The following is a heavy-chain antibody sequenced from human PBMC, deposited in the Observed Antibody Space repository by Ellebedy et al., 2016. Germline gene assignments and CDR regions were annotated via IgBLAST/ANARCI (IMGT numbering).Heavy chain of an antibody. D-gene: IGHD6-13*01. V-gene: IGHV4-39*01. CDR3: AGLVSEQQLAFDY. Sequence: SETLSLTCTVSGGSISSYYWGWIRQPPGKGLEWIGSIYYSGSTYYNPSLKSRVTISVDTSKNQFSLKPSSVTAADTAVYYCAGLVSEQQLAFDYWGQGTLVTVSS. CDR1: GGSISSYY. CDR2: IYYSGST. J-gene: IGHJ4*02.